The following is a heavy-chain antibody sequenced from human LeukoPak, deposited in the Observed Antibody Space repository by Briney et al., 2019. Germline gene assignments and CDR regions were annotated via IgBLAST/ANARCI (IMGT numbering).Heavy chain of an antibody. CDR2: IYYSGST. D-gene: IGHD3-10*01. CDR1: GGSISSYY. Sequence: SETLSLTCTVSGGSISSYYWSWIRQPPGKGLEWIGYIYYSGSTNYNPSLKSRVTISVDTSKNQFSLKLSSVTAADTAVYYCARGGYYYGSGRFSLNDAFDIWGQGTMVTVSS. J-gene: IGHJ3*02. CDR3: ARGGYYYGSGRFSLNDAFDI. V-gene: IGHV4-59*01.